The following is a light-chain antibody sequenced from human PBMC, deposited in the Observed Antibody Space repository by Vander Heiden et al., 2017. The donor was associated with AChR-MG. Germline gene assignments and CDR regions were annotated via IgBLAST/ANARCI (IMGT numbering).Light chain of an antibody. J-gene: IGKJ2*01. CDR1: QDITNY. CDR2: AVG. CDR3: QQLDSYPHT. Sequence: DIQLTHSPSFLSASVRYRVPITCRASQDITNYLAWYQQTPGKAPKLLIYAVGTLQSGVPSRFRGRGSGTEFTLTISSLQPEDFATYYCQQLDSYPHTFGQGTKLEIK. V-gene: IGKV1-9*01.